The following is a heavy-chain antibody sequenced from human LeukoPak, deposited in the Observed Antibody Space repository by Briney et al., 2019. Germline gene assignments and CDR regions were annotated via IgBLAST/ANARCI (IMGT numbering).Heavy chain of an antibody. J-gene: IGHJ4*02. CDR2: IVVGSGNT. CDR3: AAALYDFWSGYYSGFDY. CDR1: GFTFTSSA. V-gene: IGHV1-58*02. D-gene: IGHD3-3*01. Sequence: ASVKVSCKASGFTFTSSAMQWVRQARGQRLEWIGWIVVGSGNTNYAQKFQEGVTITRDMSTSTAYMELSSLGSEDTAVYYCAAALYDFWSGYYSGFDYWGQGTLVTVSS.